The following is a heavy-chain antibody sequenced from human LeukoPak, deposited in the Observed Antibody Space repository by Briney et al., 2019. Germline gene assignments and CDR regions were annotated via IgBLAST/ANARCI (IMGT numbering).Heavy chain of an antibody. CDR1: GYTLTHYY. CDR3: AKDRGYCGGGSCRNLVDY. J-gene: IGHJ4*02. D-gene: IGHD2-15*01. CDR2: INPYSGDT. Sequence: ASVKVSCKASGYTLTHYYLHWVRQAPGQGLEWMGWINPYSGDTNYAQNFQGRVAMTRDTSISTAYMELSRLRSDDTALYYCAKDRGYCGGGSCRNLVDYWGQGTLVTVSS. V-gene: IGHV1-2*02.